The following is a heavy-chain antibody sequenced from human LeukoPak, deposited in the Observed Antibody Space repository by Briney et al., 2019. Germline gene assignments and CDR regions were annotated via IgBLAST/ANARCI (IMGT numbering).Heavy chain of an antibody. CDR2: ISSSGSTI. V-gene: IGHV3-48*03. CDR1: GFTFSSYE. Sequence: GGSLRLSCAASGFTFSSYEMNWVRQAPGKGLEWVSYISSSGSTIYYADSVKGRFTISRDNAKNSLYLQMNSLRAEDTAVYYCARLRFLVVGDAFDIWGQGKMVTVSS. CDR3: ARLRFLVVGDAFDI. J-gene: IGHJ3*02. D-gene: IGHD3-3*01.